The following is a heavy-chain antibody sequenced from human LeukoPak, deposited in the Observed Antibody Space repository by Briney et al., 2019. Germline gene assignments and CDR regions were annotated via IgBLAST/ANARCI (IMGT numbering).Heavy chain of an antibody. D-gene: IGHD1-26*01. CDR3: ARVVGPTMSVSRFDP. V-gene: IGHV3-23*01. J-gene: IGHJ5*02. CDR2: LSGRGDDA. CDR1: GYTFGDYA. Sequence: GGSLRLSCAASGYTFGDYAVSWVRQAPGKGLEWVSTLSGRGDDAFYADSVKGRFTISRDNSKNTMSLQMNGLRAEDTAVYYCARVVGPTMSVSRFDPWGQGTLVTVSS.